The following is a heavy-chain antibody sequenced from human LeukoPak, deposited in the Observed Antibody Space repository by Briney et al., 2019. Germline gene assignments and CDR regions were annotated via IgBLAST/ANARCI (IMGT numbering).Heavy chain of an antibody. D-gene: IGHD3-22*01. Sequence: GGSLRLSCVASGFTLRSYSMNWVRQAPGKGLEWVSSISSSSSYIYYADSVKGRFTISRDNAKNSLYLQMNSLRAEDTAVYYCARDPYDSSGYYPFDYWGQGTLVTVSS. CDR2: ISSSSSYI. CDR3: ARDPYDSSGYYPFDY. J-gene: IGHJ4*02. CDR1: GFTLRSYS. V-gene: IGHV3-21*01.